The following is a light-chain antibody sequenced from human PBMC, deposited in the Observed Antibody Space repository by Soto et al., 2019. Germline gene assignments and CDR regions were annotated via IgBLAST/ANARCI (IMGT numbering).Light chain of an antibody. V-gene: IGKV1-39*01. CDR3: QQSYSIPYT. CDR1: QSISSN. J-gene: IGKJ2*01. CDR2: AAS. Sequence: DIQITQSASSLSASVGDRVTITCRASQSISSNLNWHQQKPGKAPKVLIYAASSLQSGVPSRFSGSGSGTDFTLTISSLQPEDFATDYCQQSYSIPYTFGQGTKLEIK.